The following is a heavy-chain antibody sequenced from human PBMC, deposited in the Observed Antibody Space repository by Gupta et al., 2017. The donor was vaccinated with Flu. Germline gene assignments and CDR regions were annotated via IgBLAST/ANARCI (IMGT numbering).Heavy chain of an antibody. V-gene: IGHV3-73*01. D-gene: IGHD1-26*01. CDR3: TRQAPMVGASNAWLGDFFDY. Sequence: AYAASVKGRFTISRDDSTNTAYLQMNSLKTEDTAVYYCTRQAPMVGASNAWLGDFFDYWGQGTLVTVSS. J-gene: IGHJ4*02.